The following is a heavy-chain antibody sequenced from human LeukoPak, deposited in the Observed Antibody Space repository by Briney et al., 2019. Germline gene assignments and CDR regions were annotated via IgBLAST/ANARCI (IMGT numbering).Heavy chain of an antibody. V-gene: IGHV1-8*01. J-gene: IGHJ4*02. D-gene: IGHD5-18*01. CDR3: AKGYSYGYGGDY. Sequence: ASVKVSCKASGYTFTSYDINWVRQATGQGLEWMGWVNPNSGNTGYAQKFQGRVTMTRNTSISTAYMELSSLRSEDTAVYYCAKGYSYGYGGDYWGQGTLVTVSS. CDR1: GYTFTSYD. CDR2: VNPNSGNT.